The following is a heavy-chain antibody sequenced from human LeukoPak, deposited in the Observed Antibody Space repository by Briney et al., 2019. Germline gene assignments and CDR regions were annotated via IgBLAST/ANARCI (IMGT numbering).Heavy chain of an antibody. Sequence: ASVKVSCQASGYTFTSYYLHWVRQAPGQGLEWMGRINPNSGGTNYAQKFQGRVTMTRDTSISTAYMELSRLRSDDTAVYYCARLYYYYYGMDVWGQGTTVTVSS. J-gene: IGHJ6*02. V-gene: IGHV1-2*06. CDR2: INPNSGGT. CDR1: GYTFTSYY. CDR3: ARLYYYYYGMDV.